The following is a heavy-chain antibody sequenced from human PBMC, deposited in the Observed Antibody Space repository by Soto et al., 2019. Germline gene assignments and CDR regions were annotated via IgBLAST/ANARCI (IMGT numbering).Heavy chain of an antibody. Sequence: GASVEASCEASGDSFASNYLYWVQQDPRQGLEWMGIINPSGGSTSYAQKFQGRVTMTRDTSTSTVYMELSSLRSGDTAVYYCARILDYGDYTDAFDIWGQGTMVTVSS. CDR1: GDSFASNY. J-gene: IGHJ3*02. CDR2: INPSGGST. D-gene: IGHD4-17*01. CDR3: ARILDYGDYTDAFDI. V-gene: IGHV1-46*03.